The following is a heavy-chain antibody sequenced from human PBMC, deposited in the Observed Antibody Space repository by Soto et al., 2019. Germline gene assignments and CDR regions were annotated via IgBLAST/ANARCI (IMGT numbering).Heavy chain of an antibody. D-gene: IGHD2-15*01. CDR1: GGSISSGGYY. J-gene: IGHJ3*02. Sequence: QVQLQESGPGLVKPSQTLSLTCTVSGGSISSGGYYWSWIRQHPGKGLEWIGYIYYSGSTYYNTSLKSRVTISVDTSKNQFSLKLSSVTAADTAVYYCAAIVVVVAASPGAFDIWGQGTMVTVSS. CDR3: AAIVVVVAASPGAFDI. CDR2: IYYSGST. V-gene: IGHV4-31*03.